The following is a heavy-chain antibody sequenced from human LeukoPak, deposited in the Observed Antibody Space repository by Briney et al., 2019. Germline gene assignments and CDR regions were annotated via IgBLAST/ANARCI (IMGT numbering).Heavy chain of an antibody. CDR2: KNPDGSIK. D-gene: IGHD6-19*01. V-gene: IGHV3-7*01. CDR1: GFIFGGYW. J-gene: IGHJ4*02. Sequence: GGSLRLSCAASGFIFGGYWMSWVRQAPGRGLEWVAKKNPDGSIKYYVDSVKGRFTISRANAKNSPYLQMNSLRAEDAAVYYCVSGVLQWLYWGQGTLVTVSS. CDR3: VSGVLQWLY.